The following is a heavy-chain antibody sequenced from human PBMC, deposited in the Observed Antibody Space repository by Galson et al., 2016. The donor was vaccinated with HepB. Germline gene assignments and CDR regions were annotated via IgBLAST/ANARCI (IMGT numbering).Heavy chain of an antibody. V-gene: IGHV3-23*05. Sequence: SLRLSCAASGFTFSSCAMSWVRQAPGKGLEWVSSISSNGDETYYADSVKGRFAISRHNSESTLHLQMSRLGAEDTAVYYCAKRPSGTWGPFDYWGQGNLVIVSS. J-gene: IGHJ4*02. CDR3: AKRPSGTWGPFDY. CDR1: GFTFSSCA. D-gene: IGHD1-1*01. CDR2: ISSNGDET.